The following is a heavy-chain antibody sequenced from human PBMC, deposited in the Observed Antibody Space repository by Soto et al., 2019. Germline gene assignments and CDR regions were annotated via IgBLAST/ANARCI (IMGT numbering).Heavy chain of an antibody. CDR1: GYTFTSYA. Sequence: ASVKVSCKASGYTFTSYAMHWVRQAPGQRLEWMGWINAGNGNTKYSQKLQGRVTMTADTSTSTAYMELRSLRSDDTAVYYCASGGTILGVVQNYGMDVWGQGTTVTVSS. J-gene: IGHJ6*02. D-gene: IGHD3-3*01. CDR2: INAGNGNT. CDR3: ASGGTILGVVQNYGMDV. V-gene: IGHV1-3*01.